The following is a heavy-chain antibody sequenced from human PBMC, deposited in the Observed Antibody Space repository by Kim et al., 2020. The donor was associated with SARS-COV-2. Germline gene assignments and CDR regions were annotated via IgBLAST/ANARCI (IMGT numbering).Heavy chain of an antibody. CDR1: GGSISSGGYS. D-gene: IGHD3-22*01. CDR3: ARGDGGYYHLFDY. V-gene: IGHV4-30-2*01. Sequence: SETLSLTCAVSGGSISSGGYSWSWIRQPPGKGLEWIGYIYHSGSTYYNPSLKSRVTISVDRSKNQFSLKLSSVTAADTAVYYCARGDGGYYHLFDYWGQGTLVTVSS. CDR2: IYHSGST. J-gene: IGHJ4*02.